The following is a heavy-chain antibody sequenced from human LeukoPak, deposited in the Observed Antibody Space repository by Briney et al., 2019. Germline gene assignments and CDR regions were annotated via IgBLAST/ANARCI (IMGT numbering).Heavy chain of an antibody. V-gene: IGHV4-59*01. CDR1: GGSISSYY. D-gene: IGHD3-9*01. CDR2: ISYSGST. Sequence: SETLSLTCTVSGGSISSYYWSWIRQPAGKGLEWIGYISYSGSTNYNPSLKSRVTISVDTSKSQFSLKLSSVTAADTAVYYCARDYETGSFSPYNWFDPWGQGTLVTVSS. J-gene: IGHJ5*02. CDR3: ARDYETGSFSPYNWFDP.